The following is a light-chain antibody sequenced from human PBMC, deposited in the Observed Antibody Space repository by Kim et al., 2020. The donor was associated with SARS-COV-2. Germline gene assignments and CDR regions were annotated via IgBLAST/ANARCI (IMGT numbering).Light chain of an antibody. J-gene: IGLJ3*02. CDR2: EVT. Sequence: GHSVPISCAGSSSDIGRYTRVSWYQQFPGTAPKLIVFEVTNRPPGVPARFSGSKSGNTASLTISGLQSEDEADYYCSSYTKNNGWVFGGGTQLTVL. V-gene: IGLV2-18*02. CDR1: SSDIGRYTR. CDR3: SSYTKNNGWV.